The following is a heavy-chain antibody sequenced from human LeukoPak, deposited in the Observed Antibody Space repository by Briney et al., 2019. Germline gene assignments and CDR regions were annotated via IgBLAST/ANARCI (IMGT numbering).Heavy chain of an antibody. J-gene: IGHJ6*02. CDR3: ARDPTGYSSSWYYYYGMDV. CDR2: IIPILGIA. Sequence: GSSVKVSCKASGGTFSSYAISWVRQAPGQGLEWMGRIIPILGIANYAQKFQGRATITADKSTSTAYMELSSLRSEDTAVYYCARDPTGYSSSWYYYYGMDVWGQGTTVTVSS. V-gene: IGHV1-69*04. D-gene: IGHD6-13*01. CDR1: GGTFSSYA.